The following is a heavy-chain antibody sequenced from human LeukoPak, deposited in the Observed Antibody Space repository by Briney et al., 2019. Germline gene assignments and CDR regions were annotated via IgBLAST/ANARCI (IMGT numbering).Heavy chain of an antibody. Sequence: SETLSLTCTVSGGSISSYYWSWIRQPAGKGLEWIGRIYTSGSTNYNPSLKSRVTMSVDTSKNQFSLKLSSVTAADTAVYYCASYGLDYDFWGSGVNWYFDLWGRGTLVTASS. CDR3: ASYGLDYDFWGSGVNWYFDL. V-gene: IGHV4-4*07. CDR2: IYTSGST. J-gene: IGHJ2*01. CDR1: GGSISSYY. D-gene: IGHD3-3*01.